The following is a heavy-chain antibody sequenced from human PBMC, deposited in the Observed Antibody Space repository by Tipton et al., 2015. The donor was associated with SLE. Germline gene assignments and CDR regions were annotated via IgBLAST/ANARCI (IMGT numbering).Heavy chain of an antibody. Sequence: TLSLTSAVSGHSISTDYSWGWIRQPPGKGLGWFGSNYHSGTIYYNPSLKSRVTISVDTSKNQFSLKLSSVTAADTAVYYCARQVAQGTWAFDYWGQGTLVTVSS. CDR2: NYHSGTI. D-gene: IGHD5-12*01. CDR3: ARQVAQGTWAFDY. V-gene: IGHV4-38-2*01. J-gene: IGHJ4*02. CDR1: GHSISTDYS.